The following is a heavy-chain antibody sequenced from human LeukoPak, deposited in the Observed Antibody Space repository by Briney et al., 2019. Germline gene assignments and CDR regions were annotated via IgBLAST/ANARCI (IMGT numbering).Heavy chain of an antibody. CDR2: FIPIYGRA. Sequence: GASVKVSCKASGGTFSNYDFTFTSYDITWVRQAPGQGLEWMGGFIPIYGRADYPQKFQGRVTITADESTRTVTMQLSSLRSEDTAVYYCAGFFYDNSNAAFDIWGQGTVVTVS. CDR1: GGTFSNYD. J-gene: IGHJ3*02. CDR3: AGFFYDNSNAAFDI. V-gene: IGHV1-69*13. D-gene: IGHD3-22*01.